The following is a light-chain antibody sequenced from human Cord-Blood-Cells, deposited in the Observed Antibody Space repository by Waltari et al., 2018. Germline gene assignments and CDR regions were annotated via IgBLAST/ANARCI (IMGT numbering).Light chain of an antibody. CDR2: DAS. J-gene: IGKJ3*01. CDR1: HDISNY. CDR3: QQYDNLPIFT. V-gene: IGKV1-33*01. Sequence: DIQMTQSPSSLSASVGDRVTITCQASHDISNYLNWYQQKPGKAPKLLIYDASNLETGVPSRFSGSGSGTDFTFTINSLQPEDIATYYCQQYDNLPIFTFGPGTKVDIK.